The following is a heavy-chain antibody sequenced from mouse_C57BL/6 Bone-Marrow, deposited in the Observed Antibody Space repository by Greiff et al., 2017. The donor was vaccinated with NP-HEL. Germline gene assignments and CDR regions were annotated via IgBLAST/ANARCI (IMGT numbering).Heavy chain of an antibody. CDR2: ISYSGST. V-gene: IGHV3-1*01. CDR3: ARSNWSWFAY. J-gene: IGHJ3*01. CDR1: GYSITSGYD. Sequence: EVKLMESGPGMVKPSPSLSLSCTVTGYSITSGYDWHWIRHFPGNKLEWMGYISYSGSTNYNPSLKSRISITHDTSKNHFFLKLNSVTAEDTATYYCARSNWSWFAYWGQGTLVTVSA. D-gene: IGHD4-1*01.